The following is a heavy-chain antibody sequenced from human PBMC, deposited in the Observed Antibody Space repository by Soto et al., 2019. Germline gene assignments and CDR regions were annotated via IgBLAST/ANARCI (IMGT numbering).Heavy chain of an antibody. CDR2: MTGDGCKI. CDR3: ARDVENDGNYYIDA. J-gene: IGHJ6*03. CDR1: GFSFSSYG. D-gene: IGHD1-1*01. V-gene: IGHV3-30*03. Sequence: PGGSLRLSCSASGFSFSSYGMHWVRQAPGKAPVWVAGMTGDGCKINYADSVKGRFTISRDNAENTLYLQMNSLRDEDTAVYYCARDVENDGNYYIDARGKGTTVTVSS.